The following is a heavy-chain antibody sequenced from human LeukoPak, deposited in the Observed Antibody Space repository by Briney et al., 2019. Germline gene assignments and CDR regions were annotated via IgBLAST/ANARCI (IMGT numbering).Heavy chain of an antibody. CDR3: ARVVVVAATGSWFDP. CDR1: GYTFTGYY. J-gene: IGHJ5*02. Sequence: VASVKVSCKASGYTFTGYYMHWVRQAPGQGLEWMGWIIPIFGTANYAQKFQGRVTITADKSTSTAYMELSSLRSEGTAVYYCARVVVVAATGSWFDPWGQGTLVTVSS. D-gene: IGHD2-15*01. V-gene: IGHV1-69*06. CDR2: IIPIFGTA.